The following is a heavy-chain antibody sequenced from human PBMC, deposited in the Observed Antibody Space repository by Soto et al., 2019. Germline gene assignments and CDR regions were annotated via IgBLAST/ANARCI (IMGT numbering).Heavy chain of an antibody. V-gene: IGHV4-59*08. J-gene: IGHJ4*02. CDR3: ARRYGSSFDF. D-gene: IGHD2-15*01. CDR1: GVYISSYY. Sequence: QVQLQESGPGLVKPSETLSLTCTVSGVYISSYYWSWIRQPQGKGLEWIGDIDYSGSTNYNPSLKSRVTISVDTSKNQFALMLSSVTAADTAVYYCARRYGSSFDFWGQGTLGTVSS. CDR2: IDYSGST.